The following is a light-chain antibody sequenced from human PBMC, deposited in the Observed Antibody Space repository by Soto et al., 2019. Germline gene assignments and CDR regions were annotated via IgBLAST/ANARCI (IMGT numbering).Light chain of an antibody. CDR3: CSYAGTYTYV. Sequence: QSALTQPRSVSGSPGQSVTISCTGTSSDVGDYNFVSWYQQHPGKAPKVMIYDVSKRPSGVPDRFSGSKSGNTASLTIYGLQAEDEADYYCCSYAGTYTYVFGTGTKLTVL. J-gene: IGLJ1*01. V-gene: IGLV2-11*01. CDR2: DVS. CDR1: SSDVGDYNF.